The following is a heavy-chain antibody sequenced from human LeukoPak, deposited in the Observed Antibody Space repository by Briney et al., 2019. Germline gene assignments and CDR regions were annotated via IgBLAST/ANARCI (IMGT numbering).Heavy chain of an antibody. CDR2: IYHSGST. D-gene: IGHD3-10*01. Sequence: ASETLSLTCTVSGYSISSGYYWGWIRQPPGKGLEWIGSIYHSGSTYYNPSLKSRVTISVDTSKNQFSLKLSSVTAADTAVYYCASADYGSGSYYSYFDYWGQGTLDTVSS. J-gene: IGHJ4*02. V-gene: IGHV4-38-2*02. CDR1: GYSISSGYY. CDR3: ASADYGSGSYYSYFDY.